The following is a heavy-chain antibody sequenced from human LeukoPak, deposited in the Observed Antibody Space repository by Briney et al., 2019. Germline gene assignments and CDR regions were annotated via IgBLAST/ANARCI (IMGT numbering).Heavy chain of an antibody. CDR3: ARGIGWFGELLYSNSEALFDY. Sequence: GGSLRLSCAASGFTFSSYSMNWVRQAPGKGLEWVSSISSSSSYIYYADSVKGRFTISRDNAKNSLYLQMNSLRAEDTAVYYCARGIGWFGELLYSNSEALFDYRGQGTLVTVSS. D-gene: IGHD3-10*01. V-gene: IGHV3-21*01. CDR2: ISSSSSYI. J-gene: IGHJ4*02. CDR1: GFTFSSYS.